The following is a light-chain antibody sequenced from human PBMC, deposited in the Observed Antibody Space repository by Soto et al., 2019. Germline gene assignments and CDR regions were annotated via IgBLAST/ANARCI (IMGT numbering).Light chain of an antibody. Sequence: QSVLTQPPSVSGAPGQRVTISCTGSSSNIGAGYDVHWYQQLPGTAPKLLIYGNSNRPSGVPDRFSGSKSGTSASLAITGLQAQDEAVYYRQSYDRSLSGWVFGGGTKLPVL. J-gene: IGLJ3*02. CDR3: QSYDRSLSGWV. CDR1: SSNIGAGYD. V-gene: IGLV1-40*01. CDR2: GNS.